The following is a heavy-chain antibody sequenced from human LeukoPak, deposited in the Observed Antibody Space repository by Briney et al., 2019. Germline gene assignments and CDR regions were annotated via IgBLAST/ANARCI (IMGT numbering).Heavy chain of an antibody. CDR2: IIPILGIA. Sequence: EASVKVSCKASGGTFSSYAISWVRQAPGQGLEWMGRIIPILGIANYAQKFQGRVTITADKSTSTAYMELSSLRSEDTAVYYCARGDPTFGGVIETWGQGTLVTVSS. J-gene: IGHJ5*02. D-gene: IGHD3-16*02. CDR1: GGTFSSYA. V-gene: IGHV1-69*04. CDR3: ARGDPTFGGVIET.